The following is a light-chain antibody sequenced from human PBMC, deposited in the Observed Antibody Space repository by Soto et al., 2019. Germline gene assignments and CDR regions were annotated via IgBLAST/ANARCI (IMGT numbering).Light chain of an antibody. V-gene: IGKV3-11*01. Sequence: IVFSQSPAPLSLPPGERGTLSSRALQSVTTFLAWYQQKPGQAPRLLIYDASNRATGIPARFSGSGSGTDFTLTISSLEPEDFAVYYCQQRSNWPPVITFGGGTKVDI. CDR3: QQRSNWPPVIT. CDR1: QSVTTF. CDR2: DAS. J-gene: IGKJ4*01.